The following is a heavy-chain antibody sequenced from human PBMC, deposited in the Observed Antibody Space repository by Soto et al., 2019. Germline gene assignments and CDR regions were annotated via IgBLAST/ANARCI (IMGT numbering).Heavy chain of an antibody. Sequence: QVQLVESGGGVVQPGRSLRLSCAASGFTFSSYAMHWVRQAPAGKGLEWVAIIWFDGSKKYYADSVEGRFTIFRDNSKNTRYLQLDSLRAEDTAVYYCARGGINGWSLDDWGQGTLVTVSS. CDR3: ARGGINGWSLDD. D-gene: IGHD6-19*01. CDR2: IWFDGSKK. CDR1: GFTFSSYA. J-gene: IGHJ1*01. V-gene: IGHV3-33*01.